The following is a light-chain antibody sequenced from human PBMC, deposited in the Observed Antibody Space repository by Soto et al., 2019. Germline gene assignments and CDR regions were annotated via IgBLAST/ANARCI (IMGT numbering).Light chain of an antibody. J-gene: IGKJ3*01. CDR3: QQRSTWPPFT. CDR2: DVS. CDR1: QSISSY. Sequence: EIVLTQSPATLSLSPGERATLSCRASQSISSYLAWYQQKPGQAPRLLLYDVSNRAPGIPAKFSDSEPGTDFTLTSTSMEPEDFAVYYCQQRSTWPPFTFGPGTKVDI. V-gene: IGKV3-11*01.